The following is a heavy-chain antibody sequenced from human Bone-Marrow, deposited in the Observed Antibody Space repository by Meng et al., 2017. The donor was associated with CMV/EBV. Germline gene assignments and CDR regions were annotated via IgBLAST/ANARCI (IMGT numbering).Heavy chain of an antibody. Sequence: MNWVRQARGKGLAWVSSISTSSSYIYYADSVKSRFTISRDNSKNTLYLQMNSLRTEDTAVYYCARELDYYFWSGYYQPSGYDERDFDYWGQGTLVTVSS. V-gene: IGHV3-21*01. D-gene: IGHD3-3*01. CDR2: ISTSSSYI. CDR3: ARELDYYFWSGYYQPSGYDERDFDY. J-gene: IGHJ4*02.